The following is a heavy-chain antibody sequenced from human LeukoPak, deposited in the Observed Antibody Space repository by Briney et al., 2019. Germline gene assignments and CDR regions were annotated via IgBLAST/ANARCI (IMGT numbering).Heavy chain of an antibody. V-gene: IGHV3-30-3*01. CDR2: ISYDGSNK. CDR3: VRSTRVPTS. Sequence: PGGSLRLSCAASGFTFSSYAMHWVRQAPGKGLEWVAVISYDGSNKYYADSVKGRFTISRDNAKASLHLQMNSLRAEDTALYFCVRSTRVPTSWGQGTLVTVSS. CDR1: GFTFSSYA. J-gene: IGHJ4*02. D-gene: IGHD4-11*01.